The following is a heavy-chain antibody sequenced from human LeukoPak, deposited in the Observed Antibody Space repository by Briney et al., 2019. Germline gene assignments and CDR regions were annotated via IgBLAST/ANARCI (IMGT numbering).Heavy chain of an antibody. D-gene: IGHD4-17*01. V-gene: IGHV3-30*18. Sequence: GSLRLSCAASGFTFSSYAMSWVRQAPGKGLEWVAVISYDGSNKYYADSVKGRFTISRDNSKNTLYLQMNSLRAEDTAVYYCAKTLGDYYYYYGMDVWGQGTTVTVSS. CDR2: ISYDGSNK. CDR3: AKTLGDYYYYYGMDV. J-gene: IGHJ6*02. CDR1: GFTFSSYA.